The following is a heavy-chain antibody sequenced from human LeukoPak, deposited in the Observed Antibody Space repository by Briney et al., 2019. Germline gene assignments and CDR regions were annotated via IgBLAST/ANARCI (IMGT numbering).Heavy chain of an antibody. CDR2: ISGSGGST. V-gene: IGHV3-23*01. Sequence: GGPLRLSCAASGFTFSSYAMSWVRQAPGKGLEWVSAISGSGGSTYYADSVKGRFTISRDNSKNTLYLQMNSLRAEDTAVYYCAKVRRLYGDFTFDYWGQGTLVTVSS. CDR1: GFTFSSYA. CDR3: AKVRRLYGDFTFDY. D-gene: IGHD4-17*01. J-gene: IGHJ4*02.